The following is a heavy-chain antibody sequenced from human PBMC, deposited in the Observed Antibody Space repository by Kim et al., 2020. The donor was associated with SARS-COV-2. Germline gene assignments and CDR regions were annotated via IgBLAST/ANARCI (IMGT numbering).Heavy chain of an antibody. Sequence: LKSGVTISVDTSKNQFSLKLSSVTAADTAVYYCARGGGYSSGWYPYYFDYWGQGTLVTVSS. CDR3: ARGGGYSSGWYPYYFDY. J-gene: IGHJ4*02. V-gene: IGHV4-30-2*04. D-gene: IGHD6-19*01.